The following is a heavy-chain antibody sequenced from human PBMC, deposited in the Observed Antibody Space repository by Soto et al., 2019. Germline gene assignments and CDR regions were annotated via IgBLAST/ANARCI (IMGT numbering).Heavy chain of an antibody. J-gene: IGHJ4*02. D-gene: IGHD2-15*01. CDR1: GYTFTSYA. V-gene: IGHV1-3*01. CDR3: ARGFRYCSGGSCYGVDY. CDR2: INAGNGNT. Sequence: QVQLVQSGAELKKPGASVKVSCKASGYTFTSYAMHWVRQAPGQRLEWMGWINAGNGNTKYSQKFQGRVTITRDTSASTAYMELSSLRSEDTAVYYCARGFRYCSGGSCYGVDYWGQGTLVTVSS.